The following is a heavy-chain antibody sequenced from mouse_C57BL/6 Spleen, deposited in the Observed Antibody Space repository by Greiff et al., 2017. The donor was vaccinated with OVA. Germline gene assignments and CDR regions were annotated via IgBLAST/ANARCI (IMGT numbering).Heavy chain of an antibody. CDR2: IDPANGNN. V-gene: IGHV14-3*01. Sequence: VQLQQSVAELVRPGASVKLSCTASGFNIKNSYMHWVKQRPEQGLEWIGRIDPANGNNKYAPKLQGKATITADTDSNTAYLQLSSLTSEDTTFYYYAGRRYEAWFAYWGQGTLVTVSA. D-gene: IGHD2-14*01. J-gene: IGHJ3*01. CDR3: AGRRYEAWFAY. CDR1: GFNIKNSY.